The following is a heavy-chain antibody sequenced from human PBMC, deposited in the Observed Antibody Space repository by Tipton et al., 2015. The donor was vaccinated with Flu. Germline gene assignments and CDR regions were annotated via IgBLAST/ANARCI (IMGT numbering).Heavy chain of an antibody. CDR2: IGGGGATT. V-gene: IGHV3-23*01. J-gene: IGHJ4*02. D-gene: IGHD3-3*01. CDR1: GFTFSRYA. CDR3: AKEGQYNFWSGYYRAFES. Sequence: SLRLSCTASGFTFSRYAMSWVRQAPGKGLEWVSAIGGGGATTYFADSVKGRFTISRDNSKNTLYLQMRSLRVEDTAVYYCAKEGQYNFWSGYYRAFESWGQGSLVTVSS.